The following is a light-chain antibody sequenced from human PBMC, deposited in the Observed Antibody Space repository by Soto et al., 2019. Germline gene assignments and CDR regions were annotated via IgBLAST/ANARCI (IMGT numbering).Light chain of an antibody. J-gene: IGKJ5*01. V-gene: IGKV3-11*01. CDR1: QSVSSY. CDR3: QQRSNWPIT. Sequence: EIVFTYSSGTLSFSPVERATLSCRASQSVSSYLAWYQQKPGQAPRLLIYDASNRATGIPARFSGSGSGTDFTLTISSLEPEDFAVYSCQQRSNWPITLGQGTRLEIK. CDR2: DAS.